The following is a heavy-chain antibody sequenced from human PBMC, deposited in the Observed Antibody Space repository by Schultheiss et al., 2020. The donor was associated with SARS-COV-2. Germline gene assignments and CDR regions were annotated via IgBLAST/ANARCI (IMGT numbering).Heavy chain of an antibody. V-gene: IGHV4-59*01. CDR1: GGSISSYY. J-gene: IGHJ4*02. Sequence: SETLSLTCTVSGGSISSYYWSWIRQPPGKGLEWIGYIYYSGSTNYNPSLKSRVTISVDTSKNQFSLKLSSVTAADTAVYYCARGGAYSYGPHYFDYWGQGTLVTVSS. CDR2: IYYSGST. D-gene: IGHD5-18*01. CDR3: ARGGAYSYGPHYFDY.